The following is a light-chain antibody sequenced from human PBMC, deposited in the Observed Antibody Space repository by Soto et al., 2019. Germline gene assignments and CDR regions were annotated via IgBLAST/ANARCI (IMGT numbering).Light chain of an antibody. CDR1: SSDVGGYNY. CDR3: SSYTSSSTV. Sequence: QSALTQPASVSGSPGQSITISCTGTSSDVGGYNYVSWYQQHPGKAPKLMSYEVSNRPSGVSNRFSGSKSGNTASLTISGLQAEDEADYYCSSYTSSSTVFGGGTKLTVL. V-gene: IGLV2-14*01. CDR2: EVS. J-gene: IGLJ2*01.